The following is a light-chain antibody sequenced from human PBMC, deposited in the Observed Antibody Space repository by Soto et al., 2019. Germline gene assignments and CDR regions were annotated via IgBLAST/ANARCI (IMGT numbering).Light chain of an antibody. V-gene: IGKV3-20*01. Sequence: ESVLTQSPGTLSLSPGERATLSCRASQSVSSSYLAWYQQKPGQAPRLLIYGASSSATGIPDRVSGRGSGTDFPLTISRLVPEDFAVYYCHQYDSSPLTFGGGTKVEIK. CDR2: GAS. CDR1: QSVSSSY. J-gene: IGKJ4*01. CDR3: HQYDSSPLT.